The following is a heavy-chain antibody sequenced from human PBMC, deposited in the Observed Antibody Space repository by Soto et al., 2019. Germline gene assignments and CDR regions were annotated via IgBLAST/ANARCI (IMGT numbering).Heavy chain of an antibody. J-gene: IGHJ3*02. CDR3: ARDRGYPDSFDI. Sequence: PGGSLRLSCAASGFNFGPFWMHWVRQVPGKGLEWVSHINSDGSTIVYADSVKGRFTISRDSAKSTLFLQMNSLRVEDTAVYYCARDRGYPDSFDIWGQGTMVTVSS. V-gene: IGHV3-74*01. D-gene: IGHD3-10*01. CDR1: GFNFGPFW. CDR2: INSDGSTI.